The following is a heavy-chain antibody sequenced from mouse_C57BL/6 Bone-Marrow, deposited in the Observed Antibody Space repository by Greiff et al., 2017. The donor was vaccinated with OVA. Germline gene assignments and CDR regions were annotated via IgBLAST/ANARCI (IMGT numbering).Heavy chain of an antibody. CDR3: ARRTYDGYYYWYFDV. J-gene: IGHJ1*03. CDR2: INPNNGGT. D-gene: IGHD2-3*01. Sequence: VQLQQSGPELVKPGASVNIPCKASGYTFTDYNMDWVKQSHGKSLEWIGDINPNNGGTIYNQKFKGKATLTVDKSSSTAYMELRSLTSEDTAVYYCARRTYDGYYYWYFDVWGTGTTVTVSS. CDR1: GYTFTDYN. V-gene: IGHV1-18*01.